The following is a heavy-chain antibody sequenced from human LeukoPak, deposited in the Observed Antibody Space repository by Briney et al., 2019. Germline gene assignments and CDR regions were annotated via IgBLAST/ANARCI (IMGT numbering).Heavy chain of an antibody. CDR2: IYSGGST. Sequence: GGSLRLSCAASGFTASSNYMSWVRQAQGKGLGWVSVIYSGGSTYYADSVKGRFTISRDNSKNTLYLQMNSLRAEDTAVYYCARGHSNYDGIDYWGQGTLVTVSS. D-gene: IGHD4-11*01. J-gene: IGHJ4*02. CDR3: ARGHSNYDGIDY. V-gene: IGHV3-53*01. CDR1: GFTASSNY.